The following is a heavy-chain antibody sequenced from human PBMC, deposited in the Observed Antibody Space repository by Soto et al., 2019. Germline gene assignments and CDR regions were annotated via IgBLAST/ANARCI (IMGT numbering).Heavy chain of an antibody. D-gene: IGHD3-22*01. CDR1: GYTFTSYG. V-gene: IGHV1-18*04. CDR2: ISAYNGNT. Sequence: ASVKVSCKASGYTFTSYGISWVRQAPGQGLEWMGWISAYNGNTSYAQKLQGRVTMTTDTSTSTAYMELRSLRSDDTAVYYCARSGTVSIVVVIWDFDYWGQGTPVTVSS. CDR3: ARSGTVSIVVVIWDFDY. J-gene: IGHJ4*02.